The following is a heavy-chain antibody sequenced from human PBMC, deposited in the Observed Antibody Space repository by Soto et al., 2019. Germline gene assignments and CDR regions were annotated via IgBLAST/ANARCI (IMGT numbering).Heavy chain of an antibody. Sequence: AGGSLRLSCAASGFTFSNYGMSWVRQAPGKGLEWVSAISYSGGNTYYPDSVKGRFTISRDNSKNSLYLQMNSLRAEDTAVYFCAQGSAKTTYYHVSWGPGTLVTVSS. CDR1: GFTFSNYG. CDR3: AQGSAKTTYYHVS. J-gene: IGHJ5*02. V-gene: IGHV3-23*01. CDR2: ISYSGGNT. D-gene: IGHD3-10*02.